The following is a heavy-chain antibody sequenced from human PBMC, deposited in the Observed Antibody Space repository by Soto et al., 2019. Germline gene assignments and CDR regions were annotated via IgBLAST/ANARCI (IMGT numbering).Heavy chain of an antibody. CDR2: IYHSGST. J-gene: IGHJ4*02. V-gene: IGHV4-4*02. Sequence: SETLSLTCAVSGGSISSSNWWSWVRQPPGKGLEWIGEIYHSGSTNYNPSLKSRVTISVDKSKNQFSLKLSSVTAADTAVYYCARAEYSSSWYGGTFDYWGQGTLVTVSS. D-gene: IGHD6-13*01. CDR1: GGSISSSNW. CDR3: ARAEYSSSWYGGTFDY.